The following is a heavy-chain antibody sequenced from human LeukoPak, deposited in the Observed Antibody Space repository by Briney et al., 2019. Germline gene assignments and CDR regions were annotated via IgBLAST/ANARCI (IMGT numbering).Heavy chain of an antibody. CDR2: IYYSGST. CDR1: GGSISSYY. J-gene: IGHJ4*02. D-gene: IGHD5-12*01. Sequence: SETLSLTCTVSGGSISSYYWSWIRQPPGKGLEWIGYIYYSGSTNYNPSLKSRVTISVDTSKNQFSLKLSSVTAADTAVYFCATGRYSGYDTYWGQGTRVTVSS. CDR3: ATGRYSGYDTY. V-gene: IGHV4-59*08.